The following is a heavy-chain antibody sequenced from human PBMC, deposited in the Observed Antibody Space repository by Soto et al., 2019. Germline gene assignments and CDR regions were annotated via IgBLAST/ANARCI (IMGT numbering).Heavy chain of an antibody. D-gene: IGHD5-12*01. V-gene: IGHV4-34*01. J-gene: IGHJ4*02. CDR3: AGNIVATISSFDY. CDR1: GESFSGYY. CDR2: INHSGST. Sequence: SETLSLTCAVYGESFSGYYWSWIRQPPGKGLEWIGEINHSGSTNYNPSRKSRVTMSVDTSKNQFSLKLSSVTAADTAMYYCAGNIVATISSFDYWGQGTLVTVSS.